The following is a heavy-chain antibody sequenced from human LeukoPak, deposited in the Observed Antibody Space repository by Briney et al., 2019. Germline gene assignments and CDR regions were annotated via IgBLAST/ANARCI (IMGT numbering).Heavy chain of an antibody. V-gene: IGHV3-53*01. CDR1: GFTFSDYW. CDR2: IYSGGST. Sequence: AGGSLRLSCAASGFTFSDYWMHWVRQAPGKGLEWVSVIYSGGSTYYADSVKGRFTISRDNSKNTLYLQMNSLRAEDTAVYYCALHGSHYYDSSGTFDYWGQGTLVTVSS. D-gene: IGHD3-22*01. CDR3: ALHGSHYYDSSGTFDY. J-gene: IGHJ4*02.